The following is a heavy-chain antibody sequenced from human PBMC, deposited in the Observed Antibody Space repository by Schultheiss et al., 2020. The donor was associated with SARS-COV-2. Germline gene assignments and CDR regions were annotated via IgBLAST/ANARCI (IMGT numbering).Heavy chain of an antibody. CDR1: GFTFSSYA. J-gene: IGHJ4*02. V-gene: IGHV3-23*01. CDR2: TTSTGDVT. D-gene: IGHD1-7*01. CDR3: ARDEGRGTYRPFDY. Sequence: GGSLRLSCAASGFTFSSYAMGWVRQPPGTGLEWVSATTSTGDVTYYADSVRGRFTMSRDNSKNTLYLQMNSLRAEDTAVYYCARDEGRGTYRPFDYWGQGTLVTVSS.